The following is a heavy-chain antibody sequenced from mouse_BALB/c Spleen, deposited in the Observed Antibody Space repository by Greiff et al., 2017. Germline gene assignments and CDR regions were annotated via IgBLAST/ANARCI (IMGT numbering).Heavy chain of an antibody. J-gene: IGHJ2*01. CDR3: TKSLLRLGYFDY. CDR1: GFTFSNYW. Sequence: EVQRVESGGGLVQPGGSMKLSCVASGFTFSNYWMNWVRQSPEKGLEWVAEIRLESSNYATHYAESVKGRFTISRDASKSSVYLQMNNLRAEDTGIYYCTKSLLRLGYFDYWGQGTTLTVSS. V-gene: IGHV6-6*02. D-gene: IGHD1-2*01. CDR2: IRLESSNYAT.